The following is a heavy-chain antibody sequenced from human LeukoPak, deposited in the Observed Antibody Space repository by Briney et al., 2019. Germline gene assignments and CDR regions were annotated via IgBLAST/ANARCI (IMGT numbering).Heavy chain of an antibody. CDR1: GGSFSGYY. CDR3: ARSPQGGRSYCSSTSCYGGWFDP. Sequence: SETLSLTCAVYGGSFSGYYWSWIRQPPGKGLEWIGEINHSGSTSYNPSLKSRVTISVDTSKNQFSLELSSVTAADTAVYYCARSPQGGRSYCSSTSCYGGWFDPWGQGTLVTVSS. CDR2: INHSGST. V-gene: IGHV4-34*01. J-gene: IGHJ5*02. D-gene: IGHD2-2*01.